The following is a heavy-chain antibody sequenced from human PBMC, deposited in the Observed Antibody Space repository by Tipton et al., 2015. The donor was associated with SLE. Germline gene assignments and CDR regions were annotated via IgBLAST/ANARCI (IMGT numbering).Heavy chain of an antibody. CDR2: INHSGST. CDR1: GYSISSGYY. D-gene: IGHD5-18*01. V-gene: IGHV4-38-2*02. Sequence: GLVKPSETLSLTCAVSGYSISSGYYWGWIRQPPGKGLEWIGEINHSGSTNYNPSLKSRVTISVDTSKNQFSLKLSSVTAADTAVYYCARDEPGWIQLWPSWGQGTLVTVSS. CDR3: ARDEPGWIQLWPS. J-gene: IGHJ4*02.